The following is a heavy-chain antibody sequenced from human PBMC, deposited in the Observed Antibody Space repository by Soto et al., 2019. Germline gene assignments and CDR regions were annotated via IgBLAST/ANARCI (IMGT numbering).Heavy chain of an antibody. D-gene: IGHD6-6*01. CDR3: ARGDSSSGGMDV. CDR1: GGSFSGYY. J-gene: IGHJ6*02. Sequence: PSETLSLTCAVYGGSFSGYYWSWIRQPPGKGLEWIGEINHSGSTNYNPSLKSRVTISVDKSKNQFSLKLSSVTAADTAVYYCARGDSSSGGMDVWGQGTTVTVSS. V-gene: IGHV4-34*01. CDR2: INHSGST.